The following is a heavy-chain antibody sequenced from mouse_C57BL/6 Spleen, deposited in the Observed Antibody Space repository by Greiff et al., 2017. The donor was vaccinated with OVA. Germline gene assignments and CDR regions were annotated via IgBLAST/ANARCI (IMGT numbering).Heavy chain of an antibody. J-gene: IGHJ4*01. V-gene: IGHV1-18*01. Sequence: EVQLQQSGPELVKPGASVKIPCKASGYTFTDYNMDWVKQSHGKSLEWIGDINPNNGGTIYNQKFKGKATLTVDKSSSTAYMELRSLTSENTAVYYCARIFTTGYAMDYWGQGTSVTVSS. CDR2: INPNNGGT. D-gene: IGHD2-12*01. CDR3: ARIFTTGYAMDY. CDR1: GYTFTDYN.